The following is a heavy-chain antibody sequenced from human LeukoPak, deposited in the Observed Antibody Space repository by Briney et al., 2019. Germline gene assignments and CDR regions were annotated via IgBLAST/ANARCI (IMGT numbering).Heavy chain of an antibody. Sequence: GGSLRLSCAASGFSFSSYWMAWVRQAPGKGLEWVTNIKPDGSQKKYADSVKGRFTISRDNSKNTLYLQMNSLRAEDTAVYYCAKAKGGSYPNYFDYWGQGTLVAVSS. D-gene: IGHD1-26*01. J-gene: IGHJ4*02. CDR3: AKAKGGSYPNYFDY. V-gene: IGHV3-7*01. CDR1: GFSFSSYW. CDR2: IKPDGSQK.